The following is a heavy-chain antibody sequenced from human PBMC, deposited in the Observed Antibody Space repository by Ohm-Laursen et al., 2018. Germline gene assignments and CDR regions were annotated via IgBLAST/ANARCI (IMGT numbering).Heavy chain of an antibody. Sequence: SETLSLTCTVSGGSISSDYWSWIRQPPGKGLEWIGYIHQSGSTNYNPSLKSRVTISVDTSKNQFSLKLSSVTAADTAVYFCAEDYHMDVWGQGTTVTVSS. CDR2: IHQSGST. CDR3: AEDYHMDV. CDR1: GGSISSDY. V-gene: IGHV4-4*08. J-gene: IGHJ6*02.